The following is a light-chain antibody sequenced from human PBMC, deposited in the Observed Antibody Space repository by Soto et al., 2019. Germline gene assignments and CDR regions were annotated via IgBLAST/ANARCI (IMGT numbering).Light chain of an antibody. V-gene: IGLV2-11*01. CDR1: SSDVGGHNY. CDR3: CSYAGSYTYV. Sequence: SVLTQPRSVSGSPGQSVTISCTGTSSDVGGHNYVSWYQQYPGKAPKLMISSVTKRPSGVPDRFSGSKSGNTASLTISGLQAEDEADYYCCSYAGSYTYVFGTGTKVTVL. J-gene: IGLJ1*01. CDR2: SVT.